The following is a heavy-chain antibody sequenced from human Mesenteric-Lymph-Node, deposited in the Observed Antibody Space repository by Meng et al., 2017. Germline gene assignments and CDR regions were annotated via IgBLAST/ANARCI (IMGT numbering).Heavy chain of an antibody. CDR1: GGSISSSSYY. D-gene: IGHD1-26*01. CDR2: IYYSGST. J-gene: IGHJ2*01. Sequence: SETLSLTCTVSGGSISSSSYYWGWIRQPPGKGLEWIGSIYYSGSTYYNPSLKSRVTISVDTSKNQFSLRLSSVTAADTAVYYCAKRGSYWYFDLWGRGTLVTVSS. V-gene: IGHV4-39*07. CDR3: AKRGSYWYFDL.